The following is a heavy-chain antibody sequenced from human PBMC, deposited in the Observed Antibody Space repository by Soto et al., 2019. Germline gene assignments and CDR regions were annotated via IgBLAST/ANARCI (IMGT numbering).Heavy chain of an antibody. CDR2: IYTIGST. CDR3: ARDPAGYYYFDY. Sequence: SETLSLTCTVSNGSVSGYYWSWIRQPAGKGLEWIGRIYTIGSTSYNPSLKSRVSMSVDTSKNQFSLKVKSVTAADTAVYYCARDPAGYYYFDYWGQGALVTVSS. J-gene: IGHJ4*02. CDR1: NGSVSGYY. V-gene: IGHV4-4*07. D-gene: IGHD2-15*01.